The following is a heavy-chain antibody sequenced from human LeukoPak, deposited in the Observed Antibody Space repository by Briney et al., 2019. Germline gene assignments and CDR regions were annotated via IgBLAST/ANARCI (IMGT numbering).Heavy chain of an antibody. D-gene: IGHD1-26*01. V-gene: IGHV3-30*02. CDR2: IRYDGSNK. CDR1: GFTFSSYG. Sequence: PGGPLRLSCAASGFTFSSYGMHWVRQAPGKGLEWVACIRYDGSNKYYADSLKGRFTISRDNSKNTLYLQMNSLRAEDTAVYYCATEWELLVNWGQGTLVTVSS. J-gene: IGHJ4*02. CDR3: ATEWELLVN.